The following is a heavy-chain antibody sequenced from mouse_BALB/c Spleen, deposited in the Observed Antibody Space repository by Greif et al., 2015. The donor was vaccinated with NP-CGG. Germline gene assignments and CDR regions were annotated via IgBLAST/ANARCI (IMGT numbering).Heavy chain of an antibody. CDR3: ARCYYRYDGMDY. CDR2: ISSGSSTI. CDR1: GFTFSSFG. J-gene: IGHJ4*01. Sequence: EVKLVESGGGLVQPGGSRKLSCAASGFTFSSFGMHWVRQAPEKGLEWVAYISSGSSTIYYADTVKGRFTISRDNPKNTLFLQMTSLRSEDTAMYYCARCYYRYDGMDYWGQGTSVTVSS. D-gene: IGHD2-14*01. V-gene: IGHV5-17*02.